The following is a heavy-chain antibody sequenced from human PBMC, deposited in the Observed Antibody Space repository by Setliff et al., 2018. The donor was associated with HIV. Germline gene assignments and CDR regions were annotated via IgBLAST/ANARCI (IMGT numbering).Heavy chain of an antibody. D-gene: IGHD1-1*01. CDR1: GFTVSRFY. CDR3: ATPHREREDDAFDI. CDR2: MYPNGRT. V-gene: IGHV4-38-2*01. J-gene: IGHJ3*02. Sequence: GSLRLSCAASGFTVSRFYMSWVRQAPGKGLEWVGSMYPNGRTYYNPSVKSRVTISVDTSKNQFFLKLSSVTAADTAMYYCATPHREREDDAFDIWGQGTKVTVSS.